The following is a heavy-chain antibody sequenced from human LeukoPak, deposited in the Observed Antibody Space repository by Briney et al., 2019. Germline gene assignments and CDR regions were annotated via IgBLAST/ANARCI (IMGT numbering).Heavy chain of an antibody. V-gene: IGHV4-39*01. J-gene: IGHJ4*02. D-gene: IGHD5-12*01. CDR1: GGSISSSSYY. CDR2: IYYSGST. Sequence: PSETLSLTCTVSGGSISSSSYYWGWIRQPPGKGLEWMGSIYYSGSTYYNPSLKSRVTISVDTSKNQFSLKLSSVTAADTAVYYCARRNSGYDRGPYYFDYWGQGTLVTVSS. CDR3: ARRNSGYDRGPYYFDY.